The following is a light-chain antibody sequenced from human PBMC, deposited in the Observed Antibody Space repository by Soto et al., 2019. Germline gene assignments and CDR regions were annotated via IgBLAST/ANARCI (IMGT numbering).Light chain of an antibody. J-gene: IGLJ3*02. Sequence: QSVLTQPPSASGTPGQRVTISCSGSSSNIGSNYVYWYQQLPGTAPKLLIYSNNQRPSGVPDRFSGFKSGTSASLAISGLRSEDEADYYCAAWDDSLRVFGGGTKLTVL. CDR2: SNN. CDR1: SSNIGSNY. V-gene: IGLV1-47*02. CDR3: AAWDDSLRV.